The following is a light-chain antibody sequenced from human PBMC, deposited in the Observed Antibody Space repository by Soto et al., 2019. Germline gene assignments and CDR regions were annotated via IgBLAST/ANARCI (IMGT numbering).Light chain of an antibody. Sequence: EIVLTQSPATLSLSPGERATLSCRASQSVSSYLAWYQQKPGQAPRLLISGASNRATDIPDRFSGSGSGTDFTLTISSLEPEDFATYYCQHYNSYSEAFGQGTKVDI. CDR3: QHYNSYSEA. J-gene: IGKJ1*01. CDR1: QSVSSY. CDR2: GAS. V-gene: IGKV3-11*01.